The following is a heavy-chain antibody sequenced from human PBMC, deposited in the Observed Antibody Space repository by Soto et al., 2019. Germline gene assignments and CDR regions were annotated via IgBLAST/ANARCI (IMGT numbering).Heavy chain of an antibody. D-gene: IGHD3-22*01. J-gene: IGHJ4*02. CDR1: GGTFSSYA. CDR3: ARRPYYYDSSGYYYPIYPFDY. CDR2: IIPIFGTA. Sequence: SVKVSSKASGGTFSSYAISWVRQAPGQGLEWMGGIIPIFGTANYAQKFQGRVTITTDESTSTAYMELSSLTSECTAVYYCARRPYYYDSSGYYYPIYPFDYWGQGTLVTVSS. V-gene: IGHV1-69*05.